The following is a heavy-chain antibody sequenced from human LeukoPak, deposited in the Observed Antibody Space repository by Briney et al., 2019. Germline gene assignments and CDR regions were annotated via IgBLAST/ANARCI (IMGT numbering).Heavy chain of an antibody. CDR2: ISGSGGST. CDR3: AREYGSSPSSGFDY. V-gene: IGHV3-23*01. Sequence: GGSLRLSCAASGFTFRSYAMSWVRQAPGKGLEWVSAISGSGGSTYYADSVKGRFTISRDNSKNTLYLQMNSLRAEDTAAYYCAREYGSSPSSGFDYWGQGTLVTVSS. J-gene: IGHJ4*02. D-gene: IGHD6-6*01. CDR1: GFTFRSYA.